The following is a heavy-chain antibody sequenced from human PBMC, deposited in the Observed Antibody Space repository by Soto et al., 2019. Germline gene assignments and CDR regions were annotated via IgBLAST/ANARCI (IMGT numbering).Heavy chain of an antibody. V-gene: IGHV5-51*01. CDR3: ARLGIEAAGHLDY. CDR2: INPGDSDI. CDR1: GYSFTTYW. Sequence: VESLTIACEDSGYSFTTYWIAWVRQMPGKGLEWMGIINPGDSDIRYSPSFQGQVTISADNSISTAYLQWSSLKASDTAMYYCARLGIEAAGHLDYWGQGTMVTVSS. J-gene: IGHJ4*02. D-gene: IGHD6-13*01.